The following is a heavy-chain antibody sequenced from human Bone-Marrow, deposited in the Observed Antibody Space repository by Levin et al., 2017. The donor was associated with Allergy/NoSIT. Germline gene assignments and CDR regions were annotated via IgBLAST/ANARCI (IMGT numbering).Heavy chain of an antibody. V-gene: IGHV4-30-2*01. CDR3: ARGTDYGGHHFDY. CDR1: GGSINSGGYS. J-gene: IGHJ4*02. Sequence: SETLSLTCDVSGGSINSGGYSWSWIRQPPGKGLEWIGYIYQSGTTSSNPSLNNRVTISVHRSKNQFSLKVTSVTAADTAVYFCARGTDYGGHHFDYWGQGILVTVSS. CDR2: IYQSGTT. D-gene: IGHD4-23*01.